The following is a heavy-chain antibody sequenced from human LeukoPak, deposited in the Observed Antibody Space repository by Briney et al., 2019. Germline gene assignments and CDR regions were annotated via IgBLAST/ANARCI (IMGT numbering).Heavy chain of an antibody. V-gene: IGHV4-4*09. CDR3: AGHDEGSGWYRSYIDL. CDR1: GVSISSYY. D-gene: IGHD6-19*01. J-gene: IGHJ2*01. Sequence: PSETLSLTCTVSGVSISSYYCSWIRQPPGKGLEWIGYISTSGSTDYSPSLKSRVTISVDRSKNQCSLNLSSVTAADTAVYYCAGHDEGSGWYRSYIDLWGRGTLVIVSP. CDR2: ISTSGST.